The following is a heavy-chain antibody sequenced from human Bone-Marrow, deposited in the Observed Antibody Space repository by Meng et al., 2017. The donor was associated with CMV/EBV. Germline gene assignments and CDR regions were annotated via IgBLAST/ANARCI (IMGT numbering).Heavy chain of an antibody. Sequence: GESLKISCAASGFTFSSYWMSWVRQAPGKGLEWVANIKQDGSEKYYVDSVKGRFTISRDNAKNSLYLQMKSLRAEDTAVYYCARELTVTIGQGTHYYYYGMDVWGQGTTVTVSS. D-gene: IGHD4-11*01. V-gene: IGHV3-7*01. J-gene: IGHJ6*02. CDR1: GFTFSSYW. CDR2: IKQDGSEK. CDR3: ARELTVTIGQGTHYYYYGMDV.